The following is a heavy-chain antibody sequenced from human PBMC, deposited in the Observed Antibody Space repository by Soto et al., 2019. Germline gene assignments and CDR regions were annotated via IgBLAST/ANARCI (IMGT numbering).Heavy chain of an antibody. CDR2: ISSSGDII. J-gene: IGHJ4*02. CDR3: ARDLGYYASDGYFDY. CDR1: GFSFSDYY. V-gene: IGHV3-11*01. D-gene: IGHD3-22*01. Sequence: GGSLRLSCAGSGFSFSDYYMSWIRQAPGKGLEWVSYISSSGDIIYYADSVKGRFTISRDNAKNSLYLQMNSLRAEDTAVYYCARDLGYYASDGYFDYWGQGTVLTVSS.